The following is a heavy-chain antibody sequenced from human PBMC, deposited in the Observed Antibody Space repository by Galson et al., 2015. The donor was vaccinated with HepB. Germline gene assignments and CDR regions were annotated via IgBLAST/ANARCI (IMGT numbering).Heavy chain of an antibody. Sequence: SLRLSCAASGFTFSNAWMNWVRQAPGKGLEWVGRIKSKTDGGTTDYAAPVNVRFTISRDDSKNTLYLKMNSLKTEDTAVYFCTTTRGNYYDSSGYWGIYYYFCMVVWAQGTTVTVSS. CDR1: GFTFSNAW. CDR3: TTTRGNYYDSSGYWGIYYYFCMVV. V-gene: IGHV3-15*07. J-gene: IGHJ6*02. CDR2: IKSKTDGGTT. D-gene: IGHD3-22*01.